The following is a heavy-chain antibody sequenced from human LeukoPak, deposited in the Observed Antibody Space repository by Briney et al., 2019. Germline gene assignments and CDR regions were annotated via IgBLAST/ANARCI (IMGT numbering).Heavy chain of an antibody. CDR2: GSERGGT. Sequence: PSETLSLTCAVYGESLNGHYWSWIRQSPGKGLEWIGEGSERGGTKFNPSLKSRVTISVDTSKNQFSLKLSSVTAADTAVYYCARSKYDSSGYYYWGQGTLVTVSS. CDR1: GESLNGHY. V-gene: IGHV4-34*01. D-gene: IGHD3-22*01. CDR3: ARSKYDSSGYYY. J-gene: IGHJ4*02.